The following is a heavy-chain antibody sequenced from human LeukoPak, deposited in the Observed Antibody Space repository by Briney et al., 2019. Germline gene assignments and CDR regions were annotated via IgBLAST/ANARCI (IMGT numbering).Heavy chain of an antibody. Sequence: GGSLRLSCAASGFTFSSYVMSWVRQAPGKGLEWVSAISGSGGSTYYADSVKGRFTISRDNAKNSPYLQMNSLRAEDTAVYYCAKDSVSTLGDYWGQGTLVTVSS. V-gene: IGHV3-23*01. D-gene: IGHD2-2*01. CDR3: AKDSVSTLGDY. CDR1: GFTFSSYV. J-gene: IGHJ4*02. CDR2: ISGSGGST.